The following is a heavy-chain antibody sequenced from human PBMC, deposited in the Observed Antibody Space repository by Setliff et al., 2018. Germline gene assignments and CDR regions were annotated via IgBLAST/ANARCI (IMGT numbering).Heavy chain of an antibody. CDR2: IIPIFGTA. CDR3: ARDLDWAFDY. CDR1: GGTFSSYA. Sequence: GASVKVSCKASGGTFSSYAISWVRQAPGQGLEWMGGIIPIFGTANYAQKFQGRVTITADESTSTAYMELSSLRSEDTAMYYCARDLDWAFDYWGQGTLVTVSS. J-gene: IGHJ4*02. V-gene: IGHV1-69*13. D-gene: IGHD3-9*01.